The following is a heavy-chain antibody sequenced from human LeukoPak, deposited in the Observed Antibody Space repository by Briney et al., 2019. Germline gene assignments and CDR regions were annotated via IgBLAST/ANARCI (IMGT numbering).Heavy chain of an antibody. V-gene: IGHV4-61*09. Sequence: SETLSLTCTVSGDSINSDRYYWSWIRQPAGKGLEWVGHISTSGHTNYNSSLKSRVTISLDTSKNQFSLKLSSVTAADTAVYYCARETAAGTLDYWGQGTLVTVSS. CDR2: ISTSGHT. CDR1: GDSINSDRYY. J-gene: IGHJ4*02. D-gene: IGHD6-13*01. CDR3: ARETAAGTLDY.